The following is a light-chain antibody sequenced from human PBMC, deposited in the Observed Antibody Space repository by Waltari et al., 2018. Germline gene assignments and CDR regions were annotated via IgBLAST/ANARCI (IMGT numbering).Light chain of an antibody. J-gene: IGKJ1*01. CDR1: QSVGRY. V-gene: IGKV3-20*01. CDR3: QKYVNLPAT. CDR2: DAS. Sequence: EIVLTQSPGTLSLSPGERATLSCRASQSVGRYLAWYQQKPGQAPRLLSYDASTRATSIPDRFSGSGSGTDFSLTISRLESEDFAVYYCQKYVNLPATFGQGTKVEIK.